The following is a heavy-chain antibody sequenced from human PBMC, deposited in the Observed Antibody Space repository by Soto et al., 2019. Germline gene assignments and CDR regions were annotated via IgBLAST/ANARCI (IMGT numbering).Heavy chain of an antibody. J-gene: IGHJ2*01. Sequence: SETLSLTCAVYGGSFSGYYWSWIRQPPGKGLEWIGEINHSGSINYNPSLKSRVTISVDTSKNQFSLKLSSVTAADTAVYYCARSLGYCGGDCYWYFDLWGRGTLVTVSS. V-gene: IGHV4-34*01. CDR1: GGSFSGYY. CDR3: ARSLGYCGGDCYWYFDL. D-gene: IGHD2-21*02. CDR2: INHSGSI.